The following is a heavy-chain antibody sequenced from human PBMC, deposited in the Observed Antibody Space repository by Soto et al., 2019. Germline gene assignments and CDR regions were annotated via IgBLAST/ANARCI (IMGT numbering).Heavy chain of an antibody. V-gene: IGHV1-18*01. CDR1: GYTFTSYG. D-gene: IGHD4-17*01. CDR2: ISAYNGNT. J-gene: IGHJ5*02. Sequence: ASAKVSCKASGYTFTSYGISWVRQDPGQGLEWMGWISAYNGNTNYAQKLQGRVTMTTDTSTSTAYMELRSLRSDDTAVYYCARRMQGDYEKFDPWGQGTLVTVSS. CDR3: ARRMQGDYEKFDP.